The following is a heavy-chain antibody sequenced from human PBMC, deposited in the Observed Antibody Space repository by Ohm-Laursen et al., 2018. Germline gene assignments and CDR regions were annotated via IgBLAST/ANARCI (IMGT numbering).Heavy chain of an antibody. CDR1: GFTFSTYA. CDR2: ISATGSRT. CDR3: AKDWEQNRHGSSADY. J-gene: IGHJ4*02. Sequence: SLRLSCAATGFTFSTYAINWVRQAPGRGLEWVSTISATGSRTYYADAVKGRFTISRDNSKNTLYLQMNSLRAEDTAVYYCAKDWEQNRHGSSADYWGQGTLVTVSS. D-gene: IGHD1-26*01. V-gene: IGHV3-23*01.